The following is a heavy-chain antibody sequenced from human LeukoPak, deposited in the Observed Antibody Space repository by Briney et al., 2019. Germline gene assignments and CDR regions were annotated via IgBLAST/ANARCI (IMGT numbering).Heavy chain of an antibody. CDR1: GFTFSIYA. CDR3: ARGGYYDSSGYYYYYYYYYMDV. D-gene: IGHD3-22*01. V-gene: IGHV3-30*02. Sequence: GGSLRLSCAASGFTFSIYAMHWVRQAPGKGLEWVAFIRYDGSNKYYADSVKGRFTISRDNSKSTLYLQMNSLRAEDTAVYYCARGGYYDSSGYYYYYYYYYMDVWGKGTTVTISS. CDR2: IRYDGSNK. J-gene: IGHJ6*03.